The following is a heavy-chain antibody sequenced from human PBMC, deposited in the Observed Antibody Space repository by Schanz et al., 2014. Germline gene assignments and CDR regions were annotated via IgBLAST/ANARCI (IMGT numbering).Heavy chain of an antibody. CDR2: IWYDENNK. D-gene: IGHD4-17*01. Sequence: PGGSLRLSCAAYGFTLSSYAMHWVRQAPGKGLEWVAVIWYDENNKYYADSVRGRFTISRDRFQNTLYLRMSSLRAEDTAVYYCARPRFDYGEVDYWGQGTLVTVSS. J-gene: IGHJ4*02. CDR1: GFTLSSYA. CDR3: ARPRFDYGEVDY. V-gene: IGHV3-33*08.